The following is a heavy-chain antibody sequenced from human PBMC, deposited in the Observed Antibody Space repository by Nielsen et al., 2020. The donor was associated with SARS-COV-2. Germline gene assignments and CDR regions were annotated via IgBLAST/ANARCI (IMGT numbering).Heavy chain of an antibody. CDR2: IYYRSKWFY. CDR1: GDSVSSNSVA. V-gene: IGHV6-1*01. J-gene: IGHJ6*02. Sequence: SETLSLTCVISGDSVSSNSVAWNWSRQSPSRGLEWLGRIYYRSKWFYEYAASVRSRITIDPDTSKNQFSLHLNSVTSEDTAMYYCTRDPGYYHGMDVWGQGTTVTVSS. CDR3: TRDPGYYHGMDV.